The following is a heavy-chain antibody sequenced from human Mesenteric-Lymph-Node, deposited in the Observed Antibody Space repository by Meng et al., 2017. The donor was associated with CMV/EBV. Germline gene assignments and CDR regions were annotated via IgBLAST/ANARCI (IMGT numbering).Heavy chain of an antibody. CDR3: ARDALGPLAYYYYGMDV. J-gene: IGHJ6*02. CDR2: ISSSGSTI. Sequence: GGSLRLSCAASGFTFSSYEMNWVRQAPGKGLEWVSYISSSGSTIYYADSVKGRFTISRDNAKNSLYLQMNSLRAEDTAVYYCARDALGPLAYYYYGMDVWGQGTTVTV. V-gene: IGHV3-48*03. CDR1: GFTFSSYE.